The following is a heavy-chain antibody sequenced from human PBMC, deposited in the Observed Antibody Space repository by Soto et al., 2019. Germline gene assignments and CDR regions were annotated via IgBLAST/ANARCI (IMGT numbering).Heavy chain of an antibody. Sequence: GGSLRLSCAASGFTFSSYAMHWVRQAPGKGLEWVAVISYDGSNKYYADSVKGRLTISRGNSKNTLYLQMNSLRAEDTAVYYCARDPNTAPRFYGMDVWGQGTTVTVSS. J-gene: IGHJ6*02. CDR1: GFTFSSYA. D-gene: IGHD5-18*01. CDR2: ISYDGSNK. CDR3: ARDPNTAPRFYGMDV. V-gene: IGHV3-30-3*01.